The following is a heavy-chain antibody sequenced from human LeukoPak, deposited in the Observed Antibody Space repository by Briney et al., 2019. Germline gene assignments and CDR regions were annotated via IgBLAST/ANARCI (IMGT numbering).Heavy chain of an antibody. CDR2: INWNGGST. J-gene: IGHJ4*02. D-gene: IGHD4-11*01. CDR3: ARGRKIYSNSVFDY. Sequence: PGGSLRLSCAASGFTFDDYAMSWVRQAPGKGLEWVSGINWNGGSTDYADSVKGRFTISRDNAKNSLYPQMNSLRAEDTALYYCARGRKIYSNSVFDYWGRGTLVTVSS. CDR1: GFTFDDYA. V-gene: IGHV3-20*04.